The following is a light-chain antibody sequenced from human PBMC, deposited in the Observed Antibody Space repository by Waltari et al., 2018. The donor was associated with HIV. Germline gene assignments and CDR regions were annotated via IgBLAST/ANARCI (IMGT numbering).Light chain of an antibody. J-gene: IGLJ3*02. V-gene: IGLV1-47*01. CDR2: RNN. CDR3: AVWDDSLSGPV. Sequence: QSVLTQPTSASGTPGQRVTIPCSGSSSHIGRNDMYWYQPLPGTAPKLLIYRNNQRPSGVPDRFSGSKSGTSASLAISGLRSDDEADYYCAVWDDSLSGPVFGGGTKLTVL. CDR1: SSHIGRND.